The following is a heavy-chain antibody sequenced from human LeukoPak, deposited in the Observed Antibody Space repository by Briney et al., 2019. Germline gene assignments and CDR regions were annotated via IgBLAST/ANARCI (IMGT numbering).Heavy chain of an antibody. Sequence: GGSLRLSCAASGFTFSSYIMNWVRQAPGKGLEWVSYISTGSSTIYYADSVKGRFTISRDNAKNSLYLQMNSLRDEDTAVYYCARDLNWESDYWGQGTLVTVSS. D-gene: IGHD7-27*01. CDR2: ISTGSSTI. V-gene: IGHV3-48*02. CDR1: GFTFSSYI. CDR3: ARDLNWESDY. J-gene: IGHJ4*02.